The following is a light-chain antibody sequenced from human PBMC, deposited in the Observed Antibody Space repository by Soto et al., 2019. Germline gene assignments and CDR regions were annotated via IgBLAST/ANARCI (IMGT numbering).Light chain of an antibody. Sequence: EIVFTQSPFTLSLSPWEIATLSCRASQSVSSSYLAWYQQKPGQAPRLLIYGASSRATGIPDRFSGSGSGTDFTLTISRLEPQDFAVYYCQQYGSSPRTFGQGTKVDIK. CDR3: QQYGSSPRT. V-gene: IGKV3-20*01. CDR1: QSVSSSY. CDR2: GAS. J-gene: IGKJ1*01.